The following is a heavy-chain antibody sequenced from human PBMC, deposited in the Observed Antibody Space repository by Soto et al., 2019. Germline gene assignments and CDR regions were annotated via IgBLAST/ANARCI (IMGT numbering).Heavy chain of an antibody. CDR3: AKQGIEVAGTDYFDY. D-gene: IGHD6-19*01. CDR2: ISHDGSNA. Sequence: QVQLVDAGGGVVQPGKSLRLSCAASEFIFRSYGVQCVRQAPGKGLEWVALISHDGSNAYYADAVKGRFDISRDNAKDKVYLQMNSLRPDDTAVYYCAKQGIEVAGTDYFDYWGQGALVAVAS. CDR1: EFIFRSYG. J-gene: IGHJ4*02. V-gene: IGHV3-30*18.